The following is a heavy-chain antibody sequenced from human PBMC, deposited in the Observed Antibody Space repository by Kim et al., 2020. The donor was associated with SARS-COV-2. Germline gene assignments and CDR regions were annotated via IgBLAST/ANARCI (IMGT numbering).Heavy chain of an antibody. J-gene: IGHJ4*02. CDR3: ARGGSGGSFDY. V-gene: IGHV3-74*01. Sequence: GGSLRLSCAASGFTFSDYWMHWVRQAPGKGLVWVSHIDSDDITTSYADSVKGRFTISRDNAKNTLFLQMNSLRADDTAVYYCARGGSGGSFDYWGQGTLVTVSS. D-gene: IGHD3-10*01. CDR2: IDSDDITT. CDR1: GFTFSDYW.